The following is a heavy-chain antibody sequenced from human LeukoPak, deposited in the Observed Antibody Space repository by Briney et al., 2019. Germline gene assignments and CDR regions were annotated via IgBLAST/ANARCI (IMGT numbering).Heavy chain of an antibody. CDR1: GYTFTVYY. Sequence: ASVKVSCKASGYTFTVYYMHWVRQAPGQGLEWMGRINPNSGGTNYAQKFQGRVTMTRDTSISTAYMELSRLRSDDTAVYYCARGATPGGVPFDYWGQGTLVTVSS. CDR3: ARGATPGGVPFDY. J-gene: IGHJ4*02. V-gene: IGHV1-2*06. D-gene: IGHD3-16*01. CDR2: INPNSGGT.